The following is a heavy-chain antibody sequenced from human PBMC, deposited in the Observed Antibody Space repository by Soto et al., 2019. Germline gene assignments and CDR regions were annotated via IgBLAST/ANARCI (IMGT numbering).Heavy chain of an antibody. J-gene: IGHJ4*02. D-gene: IGHD3-22*01. CDR2: IIPILGIA. V-gene: IGHV1-69*02. Sequence: QVQLVQSGAEVKKPGSSVKVSCKASGGTFSSYIISWVRQAPGQGLEWMGRIIPILGIANYAQKFQGRVTITADKSTSTAYMELSSLRSEDTAVYYCASPGLGYYDSSAYFDYWGQGTLVTVSS. CDR1: GGTFSSYI. CDR3: ASPGLGYYDSSAYFDY.